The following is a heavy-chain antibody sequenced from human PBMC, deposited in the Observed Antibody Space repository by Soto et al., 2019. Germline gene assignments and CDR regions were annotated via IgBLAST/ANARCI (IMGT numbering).Heavy chain of an antibody. CDR1: GGSFSGYY. CDR2: INHSGST. D-gene: IGHD6-13*01. V-gene: IGHV4-34*01. Sequence: SQTLSLTCAVYGGSFSGYYWSWIRQPPGKGLEWIGEINHSGSTNYNPSLKSRVTISVDTSKNQFSLKLSSVTAADTAVYYCARGPSGVLVRDDYWGQGTLVTVSS. CDR3: ARGPSGVLVRDDY. J-gene: IGHJ4*02.